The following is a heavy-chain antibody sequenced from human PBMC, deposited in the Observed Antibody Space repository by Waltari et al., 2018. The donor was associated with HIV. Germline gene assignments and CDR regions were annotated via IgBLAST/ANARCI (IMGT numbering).Heavy chain of an antibody. Sequence: QVQLQESGPGLVKPSETLSLTCTVSGGSISSYYWSWIRQPPGKGLEWIGYIYYSGSTTYNPPLKRRVTISVDTSKNQFSLKLSSVTAADTVVYYCARGVGFGELLSMRGGLFYYYYGMDVWGQGTTVTVSS. CDR1: GGSISSYY. V-gene: IGHV4-59*01. CDR2: IYYSGST. D-gene: IGHD3-10*01. CDR3: ARGVGFGELLSMRGGLFYYYYGMDV. J-gene: IGHJ6*02.